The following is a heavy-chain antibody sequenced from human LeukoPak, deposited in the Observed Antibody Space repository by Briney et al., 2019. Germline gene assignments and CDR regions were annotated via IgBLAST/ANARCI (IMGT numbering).Heavy chain of an antibody. Sequence: GESLRLSCAASGFTLSSYAMHWVRQAPGKGLEWVAVISYDGSNKYYADSVKGRFTISRDNSKNTLYLQMNSLRAEDTAVYYCVGTIAYRGSEYWGQGALVTVSS. CDR3: VGTIAYRGSEY. CDR1: GFTLSSYA. J-gene: IGHJ4*02. D-gene: IGHD1-7*01. V-gene: IGHV3-30*04. CDR2: ISYDGSNK.